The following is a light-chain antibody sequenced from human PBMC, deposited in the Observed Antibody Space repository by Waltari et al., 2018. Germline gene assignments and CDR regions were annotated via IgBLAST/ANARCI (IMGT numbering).Light chain of an antibody. CDR3: QTGGFGIGV. CDR1: SGHSNYP. V-gene: IGLV4-69*01. Sequence: QLMLTQSPSASASLGASVKLTCTLSSGHSNYPISWHQQQPAKGPRYLMTVNSYGSNIKGDVIPGRFSGSSSGAERYLTISSLQSEDETDYYCQTGGFGIGVFGGGTKLTVL. CDR2: VNSYGSN. J-gene: IGLJ3*02.